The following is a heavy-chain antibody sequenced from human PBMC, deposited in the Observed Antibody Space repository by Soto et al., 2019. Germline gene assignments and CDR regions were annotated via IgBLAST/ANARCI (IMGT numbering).Heavy chain of an antibody. CDR2: INPLPTSGST. J-gene: IGHJ4*02. Sequence: QVQLVQSGAEVKKPGASGKVSRKASGYIFTNYYIHWVRQAPGQGLEWMAIINPLPTSGSTNYAQKFQGRVTVTRGTSTSTVYLELSSLRSDDTAVYYCARDLAAAAYWGPGTLVTVSS. D-gene: IGHD6-13*01. CDR1: GYIFTNYY. CDR3: ARDLAAAAY. V-gene: IGHV1-46*01.